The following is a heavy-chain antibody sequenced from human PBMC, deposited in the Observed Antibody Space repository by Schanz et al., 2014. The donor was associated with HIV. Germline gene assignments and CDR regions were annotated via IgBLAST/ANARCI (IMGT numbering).Heavy chain of an antibody. Sequence: QVQLVESGGGGVQPGRSLRLSCAASGFTFSTYVMHWVRQAPGKGLGGGAIIWFDGSNKYYADSVRGRFTISRDNSKNTLYLQMNSLRAEDTAVYYCVRGLLFQGCFDSWGQGALVTVSS. CDR2: IWFDGSNK. D-gene: IGHD3-10*01. CDR1: GFTFSTYV. J-gene: IGHJ4*02. CDR3: VRGLLFQGCFDS. V-gene: IGHV3-33*01.